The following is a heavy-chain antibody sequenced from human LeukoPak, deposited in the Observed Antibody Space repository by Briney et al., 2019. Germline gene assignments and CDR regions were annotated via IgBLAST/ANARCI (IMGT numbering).Heavy chain of an antibody. V-gene: IGHV4-34*01. CDR3: ARGRVAAAATAVPFDP. D-gene: IGHD6-13*01. Sequence: SETLALTCAVYGGPFSGYYWSWIRQPPGKGLEWIGEINQSGSTNYNPSLKSRVTMSIDTSKNQFSLKVTSVTAADTAVYYRARGRVAAAATAVPFDPWGQGTLVTDSS. CDR2: INQSGST. J-gene: IGHJ5*02. CDR1: GGPFSGYY.